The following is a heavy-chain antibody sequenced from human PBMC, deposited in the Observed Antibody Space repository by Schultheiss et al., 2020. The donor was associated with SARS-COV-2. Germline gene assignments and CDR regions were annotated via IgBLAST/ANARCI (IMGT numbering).Heavy chain of an antibody. CDR1: GGSISSSSYY. D-gene: IGHD4-17*01. V-gene: IGHV4-39*01. Sequence: SQTLSLTCPVSGGSISSSSYYWGWIRQPPGKGLEWIGSIYYSGSTYYNPSLKSRVTISVDTSKNQFSLKLSSVTAADTAVYYCATTTVTTIGNWFDPWGHGTLVTVSS. CDR3: ATTTVTTIGNWFDP. J-gene: IGHJ5*02. CDR2: IYYSGST.